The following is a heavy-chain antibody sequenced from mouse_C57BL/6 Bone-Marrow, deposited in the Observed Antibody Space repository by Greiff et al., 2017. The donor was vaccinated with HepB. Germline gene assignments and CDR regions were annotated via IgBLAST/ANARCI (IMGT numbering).Heavy chain of an antibody. J-gene: IGHJ3*01. CDR1: GYTFTSYW. V-gene: IGHV1-55*01. Sequence: VQLQQPGAELVKPGASVKMSCKASGYTFTSYWITWVKQRPGQGLEWIGDIYPGSGSTNYNEKFKSKATLTVDTSSSTAYMQLSSMTSEDSAVYYCARDDYYGSSRWFAYWGQGTLVTVSA. D-gene: IGHD1-1*01. CDR3: ARDDYYGSSRWFAY. CDR2: IYPGSGST.